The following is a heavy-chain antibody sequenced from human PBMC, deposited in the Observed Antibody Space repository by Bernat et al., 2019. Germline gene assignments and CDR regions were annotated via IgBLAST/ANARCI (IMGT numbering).Heavy chain of an antibody. CDR1: GFTVSSNY. CDR2: IYSGGST. V-gene: IGHV3-66*01. CDR3: ARDGEDWTKAKDPTAHDAFDI. Sequence: EVQLVESGGGLVQPGGSLRLSCAASGFTVSSNYMSWVRQAPGKGLEWVSVIYSGGSTYYADSVKGRFTISRDNSKNTLYLQMNSLRAEDTAVYYCARDGEDWTKAKDPTAHDAFDIWGQGTMVTVSS. D-gene: IGHD2-21*02. J-gene: IGHJ3*02.